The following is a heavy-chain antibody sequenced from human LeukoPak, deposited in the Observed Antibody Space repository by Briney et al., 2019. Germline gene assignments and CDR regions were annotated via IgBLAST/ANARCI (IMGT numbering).Heavy chain of an antibody. Sequence: PSETLSLTCSVSGASISGGTYYWGWIRQPPGKGREWIGSIYYTGSTYDNPSLKSRVTISVDTSKNQFSLKLSSVTAADTAVYYCARRGGSGRAFDYWGQGTLVTVSS. CDR1: GASISGGTYY. V-gene: IGHV4-39*01. CDR3: ARRGGSGRAFDY. J-gene: IGHJ4*02. D-gene: IGHD1-26*01. CDR2: IYYTGST.